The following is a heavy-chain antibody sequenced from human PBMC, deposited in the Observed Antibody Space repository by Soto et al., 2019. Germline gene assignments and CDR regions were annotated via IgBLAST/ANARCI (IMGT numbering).Heavy chain of an antibody. V-gene: IGHV3-20*04. CDR2: INWNGGST. D-gene: IGHD3-10*01. CDR3: ARDERFGEHQNIDFDY. CDR1: GFTFDDYG. Sequence: GGSLRLSCAASGFTFDDYGMSWVRQAPGKGLEWVSGINWNGGSTGYADSVKGRFTISRDNAKNSLYLQMNSLRAEDTALYYCARDERFGEHQNIDFDYWGQGTLVTVSS. J-gene: IGHJ4*02.